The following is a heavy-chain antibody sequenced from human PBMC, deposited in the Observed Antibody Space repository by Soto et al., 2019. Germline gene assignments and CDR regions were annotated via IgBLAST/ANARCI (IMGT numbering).Heavy chain of an antibody. J-gene: IGHJ6*03. D-gene: IGHD2-2*01. Sequence: GGSLRLSCAASRFTFSSYSMNWVRQAPGKGLEWVSYISSSSSTIYYADSVKGRFTISRDNAKSSLYLQMNSLRAEDTAVYYATRSAYMDVWGKGTTVTVS. V-gene: IGHV3-48*01. CDR1: RFTFSSYS. CDR2: ISSSSSTI. CDR3: TRSAYMDV.